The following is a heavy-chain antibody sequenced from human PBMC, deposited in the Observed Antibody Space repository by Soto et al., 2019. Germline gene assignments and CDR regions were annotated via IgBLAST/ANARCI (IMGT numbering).Heavy chain of an antibody. CDR3: ARDGRRVSYSGGPNWFYP. CDR1: GFTFSSYS. J-gene: IGHJ5*02. V-gene: IGHV3-21*01. D-gene: IGHD6-13*01. Sequence: EVQLVESGGGLVKPGGSLRLSCAASGFTFSSYSMNWVRQAPGKGLEWVSSISSSSSYIYYADSVKGRCTISRDNAKNSLYLQMNSLRAEDTAVYDCARDGRRVSYSGGPNWFYPWGQGTLVTVSS. CDR2: ISSSSSYI.